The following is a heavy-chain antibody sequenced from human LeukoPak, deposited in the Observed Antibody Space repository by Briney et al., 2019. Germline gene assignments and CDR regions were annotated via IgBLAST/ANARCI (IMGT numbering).Heavy chain of an antibody. D-gene: IGHD3-10*01. V-gene: IGHV4-59*01. Sequence: PSETMSLTSTVSGGSISSYYWRWIRHPPGKRREWIGYIYYSVSTNYNPSLKSRVTISIDTSKSQFSLKLSSVTAADTAVYYCARAITMVRGALDGFDIWGQGTMVTVSS. CDR3: ARAITMVRGALDGFDI. CDR2: IYYSVST. J-gene: IGHJ3*02. CDR1: GGSISSYY.